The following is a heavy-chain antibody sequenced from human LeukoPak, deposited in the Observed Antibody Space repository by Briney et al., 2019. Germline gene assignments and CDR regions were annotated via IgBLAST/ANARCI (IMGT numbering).Heavy chain of an antibody. V-gene: IGHV4-59*01. CDR1: GGSISSYY. CDR3: ARFPIRYYDSNGYSASTGYFDL. J-gene: IGHJ2*01. Sequence: SETLSLTCTVSGGSISSYYWSWIRQPPGKGLEWIGYIYYSGSTNYNPSLKSRVTISVDTSKNQFSLKLSSVTAADTAVYYRARFPIRYYDSNGYSASTGYFDLWGRGTLVTVSS. CDR2: IYYSGST. D-gene: IGHD3-22*01.